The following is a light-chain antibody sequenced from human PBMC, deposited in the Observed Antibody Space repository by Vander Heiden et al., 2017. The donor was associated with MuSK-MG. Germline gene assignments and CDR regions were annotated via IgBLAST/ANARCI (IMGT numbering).Light chain of an antibody. CDR1: ESMSKY. CDR2: GAS. Sequence: VQMTPSPSSLSASVGDRVTITCRASESMSKYLNWYQQKTGKAPKLLIYGASNLQSGVPARFSGTGSGTDFTLTISSLQAEDFATYYCQQSFTTAHTFGQGTNVEIK. CDR3: QQSFTTAHT. V-gene: IGKV1-39*01. J-gene: IGKJ2*01.